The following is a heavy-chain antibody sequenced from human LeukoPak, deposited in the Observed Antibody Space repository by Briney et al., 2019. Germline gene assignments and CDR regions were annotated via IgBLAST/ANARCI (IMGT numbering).Heavy chain of an antibody. Sequence: ASVKVSCKASGYTFTGYYMHWVRQAPGQGLEWMGWINPNSGGTNYAQKFQGRVTMTRDTSISTAYMELSRLRSDDTAVYYCAREDTPPPFDSSSWYPTTEGWFDPWGQGTLVTVSS. D-gene: IGHD6-13*01. CDR1: GYTFTGYY. CDR2: INPNSGGT. J-gene: IGHJ5*02. CDR3: AREDTPPPFDSSSWYPTTEGWFDP. V-gene: IGHV1-2*02.